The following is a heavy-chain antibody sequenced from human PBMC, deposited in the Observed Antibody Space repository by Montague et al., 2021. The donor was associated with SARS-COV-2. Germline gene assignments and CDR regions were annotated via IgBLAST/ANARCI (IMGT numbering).Heavy chain of an antibody. J-gene: IGHJ4*02. V-gene: IGHV4-39*01. Sequence: SETLSLTCTVAGDSIRSSSYYWGWIRQPPGRGLEWIGSIYYDGSTYYNPSFKSRVTISVDTSKTQFSLKLSSVTAADTAVYSCARGVRPDFGSGAIDYWGQGTLVTVSS. D-gene: IGHD3-3*01. CDR1: GDSIRSSSYY. CDR3: ARGVRPDFGSGAIDY. CDR2: IYYDGST.